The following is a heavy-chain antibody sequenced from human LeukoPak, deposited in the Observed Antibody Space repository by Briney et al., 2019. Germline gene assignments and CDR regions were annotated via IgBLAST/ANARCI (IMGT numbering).Heavy chain of an antibody. J-gene: IGHJ4*02. CDR3: TRGGGSPIEGFDY. Sequence: GGSLRLSCAASGFTFSSYAMSWVRQAPGKGLEWVSAISGSGGSTYYADSVKGRFTISRDNSKNTLYLQMNSLRAEDTAVYYCTRGGGSPIEGFDYWGQGTLVTVSA. CDR1: GFTFSSYA. D-gene: IGHD3-16*01. V-gene: IGHV3-23*01. CDR2: ISGSGGST.